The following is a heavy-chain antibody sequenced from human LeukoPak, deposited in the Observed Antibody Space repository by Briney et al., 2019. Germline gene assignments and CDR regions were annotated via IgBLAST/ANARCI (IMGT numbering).Heavy chain of an antibody. CDR2: IYYSGST. D-gene: IGHD3-22*01. CDR3: AREHSDSSGYYP. J-gene: IGHJ5*02. CDR1: GGSISSDY. V-gene: IGHV4-59*12. Sequence: SEALSLTCIVSGGSISSDYWSWIRQSPGKGLEWIGYIYYSGSTNYNPSLKSRATISVDTSKRHFSLRLSSVTAADTAVYYCAREHSDSSGYYPWGQGTLVTVSS.